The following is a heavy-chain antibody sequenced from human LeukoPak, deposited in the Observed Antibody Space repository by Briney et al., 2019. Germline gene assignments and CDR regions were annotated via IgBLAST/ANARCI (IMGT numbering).Heavy chain of an antibody. CDR1: GFTVSSNY. CDR3: EKVGYCSSTSCPDY. V-gene: IGHV3-66*03. D-gene: IGHD2-2*03. J-gene: IGHJ4*02. Sequence: GSLRLSCAASGFTVSSNYMSWVREAAGKGLEWCSVIYSCGSTYYADSVKGRFTISRYDSKNTLYLQMNSLRAEDTAVYYCEKVGYCSSTSCPDYWGQGNLVTVSS. CDR2: IYSCGST.